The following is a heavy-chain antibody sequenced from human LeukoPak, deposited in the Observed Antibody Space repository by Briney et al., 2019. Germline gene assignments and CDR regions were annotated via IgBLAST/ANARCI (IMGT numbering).Heavy chain of an antibody. CDR2: IIPIFGTA. CDR3: ARDPSSGNLEGDY. D-gene: IGHD6-25*01. CDR1: GGTFSSYA. Sequence: ASVKVSCKASGGTFSSYAISWVRQAPGQGLEWMGGIIPIFGTANYAQKFQGRVTITADESTSTAYMELSSLRSEDTAVYYCARDPSSGNLEGDYWGQGTLVTVSS. V-gene: IGHV1-69*13. J-gene: IGHJ4*02.